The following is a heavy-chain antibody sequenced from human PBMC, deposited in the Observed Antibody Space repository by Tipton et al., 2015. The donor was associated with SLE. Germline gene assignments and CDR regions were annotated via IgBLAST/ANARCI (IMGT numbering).Heavy chain of an antibody. CDR1: GGSINNYY. CDR2: ISSSGGT. D-gene: IGHD3-3*01. J-gene: IGHJ3*02. V-gene: IGHV4-4*08. Sequence: TLSLTCSVSGGSINNYYWNWIRQTQGKGLEWIGYISSSGGTDYNPSLKSRLTISVETSKNQFSLKLTSVTAADTAVYYCARGNYDFRGRTFDIWGQGTMVTVSS. CDR3: ARGNYDFRGRTFDI.